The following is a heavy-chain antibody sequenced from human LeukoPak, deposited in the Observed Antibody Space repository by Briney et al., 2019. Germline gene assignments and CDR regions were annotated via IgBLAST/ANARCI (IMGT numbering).Heavy chain of an antibody. CDR3: ARGYDSSGYYPDAFDI. D-gene: IGHD3-22*01. CDR2: IYTSGST. Sequence: SETLSLTCTVPGDSISSGRYYWSWIRQPAGKGLEWIGRIYTSGSTNYNPSLKSRVTISVDKSKNQFSLKLSSVTAADTAVYYCARGYDSSGYYPDAFDIWGQGTMVTVSS. V-gene: IGHV4-61*02. CDR1: GDSISSGRYY. J-gene: IGHJ3*02.